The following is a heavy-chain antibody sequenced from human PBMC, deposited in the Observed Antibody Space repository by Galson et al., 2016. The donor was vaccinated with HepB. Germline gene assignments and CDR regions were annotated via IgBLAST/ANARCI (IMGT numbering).Heavy chain of an antibody. CDR3: AKHCDGDCSNNLADAFDF. D-gene: IGHD2-21*01. Sequence: SETLSLTCTVSGGSITRSGFYWGWIRQPPGKGLEWVGSTFYTGTTSYYPSLKSRATISLDTSKNQFSLQLTSVTAADPATYYCAKHCDGDCSNNLADAFDFWGQGTMVTVSS. J-gene: IGHJ3*01. CDR1: GGSITRSGFY. CDR2: TFYTGTT. V-gene: IGHV4-39*01.